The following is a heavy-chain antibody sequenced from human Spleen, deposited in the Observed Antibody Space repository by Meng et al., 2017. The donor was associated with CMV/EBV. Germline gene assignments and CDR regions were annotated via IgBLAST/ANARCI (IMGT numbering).Heavy chain of an antibody. D-gene: IGHD4-17*01. J-gene: IGHJ4*02. CDR3: ARVSYGDYGYFDY. CDR2: ISSSSSYI. Sequence: GESLKISCVASGFPFNNAWMSWVRQAPGKGLEWVSSISSSSSYIYYADSVKGRFTISRDNAKNSLYLQMNSLRAEDTAVYYCARVSYGDYGYFDYWGQGTLVTVSS. V-gene: IGHV3-21*01. CDR1: GFPFNNAW.